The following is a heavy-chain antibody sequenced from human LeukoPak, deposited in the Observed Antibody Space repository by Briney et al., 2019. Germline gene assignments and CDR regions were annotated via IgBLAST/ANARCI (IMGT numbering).Heavy chain of an antibody. J-gene: IGHJ4*02. CDR2: IYSGGST. V-gene: IGHV3-66*01. CDR1: GFTVSINY. D-gene: IGHD3-16*02. CDR3: AREDYVWGSYRSSGSD. Sequence: GGSLRLSCAASGFTVSINYMSWVRQAPGKGLEWVSVIYSGGSTYYADSVKGRFTISRDNSKNTLYLQMNSLRAEDTAVYYCAREDYVWGSYRSSGSDWGQGTLVTVSS.